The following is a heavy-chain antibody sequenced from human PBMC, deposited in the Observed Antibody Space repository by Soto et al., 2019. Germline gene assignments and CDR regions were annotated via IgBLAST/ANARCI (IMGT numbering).Heavy chain of an antibody. CDR1: GYTFTSYY. CDR3: ASDFRWERPAGPPPIYYYGMDV. V-gene: IGHV1-46*01. CDR2: INPSGGST. D-gene: IGHD1-26*01. J-gene: IGHJ6*02. Sequence: ASVKVSCKASGYTFTSYYMHWVRQAPGQGLEWMGIINPSGGSTSYAQKFQGRVTMTRDTSTSTVYMEMSSLRSEDTAVFYCASDFRWERPAGPPPIYYYGMDVWGQGTTVTVSS.